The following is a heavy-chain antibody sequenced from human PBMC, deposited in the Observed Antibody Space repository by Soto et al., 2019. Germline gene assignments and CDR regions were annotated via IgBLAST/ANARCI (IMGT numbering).Heavy chain of an antibody. CDR3: TNSNWFDP. Sequence: QRQLQESGPGLVKPSETLSLTCTVSGGSISSSRYYWGWIRQPPGKGLEWIGRIYYSGSTYYNPSLKSRVTISVATSKNQFSLKLSSVTAEDTAVYYCTNSNWFDPWGQGTLVTVSS. J-gene: IGHJ5*02. D-gene: IGHD3-10*01. CDR1: GGSISSSRYY. V-gene: IGHV4-39*01. CDR2: IYYSGST.